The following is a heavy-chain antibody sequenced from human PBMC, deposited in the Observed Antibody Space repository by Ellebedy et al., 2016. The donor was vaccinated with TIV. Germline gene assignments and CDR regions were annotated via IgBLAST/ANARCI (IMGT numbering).Heavy chain of an antibody. CDR3: ARGSNGDYPRYYYGMDV. V-gene: IGHV4-34*01. J-gene: IGHJ6*02. CDR2: INHSGST. Sequence: SETLSLTXAVYGGSLSGYYWSWIRQPPGKGLEWIGEINHSGSTNYNPSLKSRVTISVDTSKNQFSLKLSSVTAADTAVYYCARGSNGDYPRYYYGMDVWGQGTTVTVSS. D-gene: IGHD4-17*01. CDR1: GGSLSGYY.